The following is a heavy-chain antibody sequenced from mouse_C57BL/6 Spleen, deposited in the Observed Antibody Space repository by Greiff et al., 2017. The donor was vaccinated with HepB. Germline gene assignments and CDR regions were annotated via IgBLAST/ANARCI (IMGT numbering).Heavy chain of an antibody. J-gene: IGHJ4*01. D-gene: IGHD1-1*01. CDR3: ARKVIYYYGSSSLFYAMDY. Sequence: QVQLQQPGAELVMPGASVKLSCKASGYTFTSYWMHWVKQRPGQGLEWIGEIDPSDSYTNYNQKFKGKSTLTVDKSSSTAYMQLSSLTSEDSEVYYCARKVIYYYGSSSLFYAMDYWGQGTSVTVSS. CDR1: GYTFTSYW. CDR2: IDPSDSYT. V-gene: IGHV1-69*01.